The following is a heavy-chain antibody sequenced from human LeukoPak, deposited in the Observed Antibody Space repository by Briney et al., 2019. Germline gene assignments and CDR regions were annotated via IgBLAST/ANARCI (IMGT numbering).Heavy chain of an antibody. D-gene: IGHD1-26*01. CDR2: ISYDGSNK. CDR1: GFTFSSYW. J-gene: IGHJ4*02. Sequence: GGSLRLSCAASGFTFSSYWMSWVRQAPGKRLEWVAVISYDGSNKYYADSVKGRFTISRDNSKNTLYLQMNSLRAEDTALYYCAKGRRRERYFDYWGQGTLVTVSS. CDR3: AKGRRRERYFDY. V-gene: IGHV3-30*18.